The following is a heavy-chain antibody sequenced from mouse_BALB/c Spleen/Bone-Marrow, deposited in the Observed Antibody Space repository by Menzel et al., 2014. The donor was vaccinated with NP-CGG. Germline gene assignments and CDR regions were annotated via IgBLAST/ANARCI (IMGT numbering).Heavy chain of an antibody. Sequence: EVHLVESGGGLVQFGGSLKLSCAASGFTFSRYGMSWVRPTPDKRLELVAIINSDGGSTYYPDSVKGRFTISRDNAKNTLYLQMSSLKSEDTAMYYCARAYYWGQGTLVTVSA. D-gene: IGHD2-10*01. CDR2: INSDGGST. V-gene: IGHV5-6-3*01. CDR1: GFTFSRYG. J-gene: IGHJ3*01. CDR3: ARAYY.